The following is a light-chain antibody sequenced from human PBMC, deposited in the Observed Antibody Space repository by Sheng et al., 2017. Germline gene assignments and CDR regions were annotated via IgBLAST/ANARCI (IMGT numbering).Light chain of an antibody. Sequence: IVLTQSPGTLSLSPGETATLSCRASQSVATSLAWYQHRPGQAPRLLIYDASNRATGIPARFSGSGSGTDFTLTISSLEPEDFAIYYCHQYNDWPQTFGQGTKVEIK. J-gene: IGKJ1*01. V-gene: IGKV3-11*01. CDR3: HQYNDWPQT. CDR2: DAS. CDR1: QSVATS.